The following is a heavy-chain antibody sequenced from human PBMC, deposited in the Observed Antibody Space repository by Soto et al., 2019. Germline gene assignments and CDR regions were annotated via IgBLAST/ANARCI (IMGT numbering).Heavy chain of an antibody. Sequence: EVKLVESGGGLVQPGGSLRQSCAASGFAFSSYYMSWVRQAPGKGLEWVANIKQDEREKYYLDSVKGRFTISRDDAKNSPYLQMNSLRVDDTAVYYCAREKRANGYFDYWGQGTLVTVSS. D-gene: IGHD4-17*01. V-gene: IGHV3-7*01. J-gene: IGHJ4*02. CDR1: GFAFSSYY. CDR2: IKQDEREK. CDR3: AREKRANGYFDY.